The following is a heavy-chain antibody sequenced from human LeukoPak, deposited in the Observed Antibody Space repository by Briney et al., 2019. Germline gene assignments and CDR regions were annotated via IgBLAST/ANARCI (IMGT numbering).Heavy chain of an antibody. J-gene: IGHJ5*02. D-gene: IGHD2/OR15-2a*01. CDR1: GYTFTSYG. CDR2: ISAYNGNI. CDR3: ARGRRGIVKGFDP. Sequence: ASVKVSCKASGYTFTSYGISWVRQAPGQGLEWMGWISAYNGNINYAQKLQGRVTMTRNTSISTAYMELSSLRSEDTAVYYCARGRRGIVKGFDPWGQGTLVTVSS. V-gene: IGHV1-18*01.